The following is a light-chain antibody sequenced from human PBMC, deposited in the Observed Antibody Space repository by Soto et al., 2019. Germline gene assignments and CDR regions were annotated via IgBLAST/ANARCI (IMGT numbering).Light chain of an antibody. Sequence: DIVPTETLVSVSVTHVDPASISFHTPQLLLHSDGKTFLYWYLQKPGQPPQLLIYEVSNRFSGVPHRFSGTGSGTDFTLKISRVEAEHVGIYSCMQNIQLPITFGQGTRLEI. CDR3: MQNIQLPIT. CDR2: EVS. V-gene: IGKV2D-29*01. J-gene: IGKJ5*01. CDR1: QLLLHSDGKTF.